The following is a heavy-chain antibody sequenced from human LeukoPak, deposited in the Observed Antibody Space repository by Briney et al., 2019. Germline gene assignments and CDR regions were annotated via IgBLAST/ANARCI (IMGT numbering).Heavy chain of an antibody. CDR2: IYYSGST. V-gene: IGHV4-59*11. Sequence: SETLSLTCTVSGGSISSHYWSWIRQPPGKGLEWIGYIYYSGSTNYNPSLKSRGTISVDTSKNQFSLKLSSVTAADTAVYYCAGPYYDILTGYYSSLGYWGQGTLVTVSS. D-gene: IGHD3-9*01. J-gene: IGHJ4*02. CDR1: GGSISSHY. CDR3: AGPYYDILTGYYSSLGY.